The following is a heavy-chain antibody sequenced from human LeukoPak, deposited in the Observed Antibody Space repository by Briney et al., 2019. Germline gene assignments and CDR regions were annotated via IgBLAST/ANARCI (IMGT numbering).Heavy chain of an antibody. CDR2: ITSSGDDT. CDR3: VSDWGLDY. Sequence: GGSLRLSCAASGLNFNTYAMSWVRQAPGAGLEWVSSITSSGDDTFYAESVQGRFTISRDNSRNTLYLHMNSLGVEDTALYSCVSDWGLDYWGQGTLIIVSS. J-gene: IGHJ4*02. CDR1: GLNFNTYA. D-gene: IGHD3-16*01. V-gene: IGHV3-23*01.